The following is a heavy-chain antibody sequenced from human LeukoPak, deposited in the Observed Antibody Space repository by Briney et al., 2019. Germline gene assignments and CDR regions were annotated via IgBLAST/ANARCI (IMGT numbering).Heavy chain of an antibody. CDR2: ISSSSSYI. CDR3: ARGVYLTKNFDY. CDR1: GFTFSSYS. V-gene: IGHV3-21*01. Sequence: GGSLRLSCAASGFTFSSYSMNWVRQAPGKGLEWVSSISSSSSYIYYADSVKGRFTISRDNAKNSLYLQMNSLRAEDTAVYYCARGVYLTKNFDYWGQGTLVTASS. D-gene: IGHD4/OR15-4a*01. J-gene: IGHJ4*02.